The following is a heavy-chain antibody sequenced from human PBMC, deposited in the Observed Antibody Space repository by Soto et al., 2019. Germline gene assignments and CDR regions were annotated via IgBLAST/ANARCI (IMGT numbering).Heavy chain of an antibody. D-gene: IGHD3-22*01. V-gene: IGHV1-69*13. CDR3: ARTYYYDSSGYSTSDY. CDR2: IIPIFGTA. J-gene: IGHJ4*02. CDR1: GGTFSSYA. Sequence: ASVKVSCKASGGTFSSYAISWVRQAPGQGLEWMGGIIPIFGTANYAQKFQGRVTITADESTSTAYMELSSLRSEDAAVYYCARTYYYDSSGYSTSDYWGQGTLVTVSS.